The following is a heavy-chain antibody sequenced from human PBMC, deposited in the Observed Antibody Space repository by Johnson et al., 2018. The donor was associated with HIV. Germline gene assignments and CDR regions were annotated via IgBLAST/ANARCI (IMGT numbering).Heavy chain of an antibody. CDR3: ARDGWGSRGWDDAFDI. CDR1: GFTFTYYA. CDR2: ISGSGGST. V-gene: IGHV3-23*04. J-gene: IGHJ3*02. D-gene: IGHD6-19*01. Sequence: VQLVESGGGLVQPGGSLRLSCAASGFTFTYYAMSWVRQAPGKGLEWVSGISGSGGSTYYADSVKGRFTISRDNSKNTLFLQMNSLRAEDTAVYYCARDGWGSRGWDDAFDIWGQGTMVTVSS.